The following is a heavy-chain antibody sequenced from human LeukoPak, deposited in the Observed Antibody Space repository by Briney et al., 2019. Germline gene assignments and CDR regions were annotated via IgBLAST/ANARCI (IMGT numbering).Heavy chain of an antibody. V-gene: IGHV3-48*02. J-gene: IGHJ4*02. CDR1: GFTFGSYS. D-gene: IGHD4-17*01. Sequence: GGSLRLSCVASGFTFGSYSMKWVRQAPGKGLEGVSYISSGSSIMYYEDSVKGRFSISIHNAKNSLFLRMDSLRDDDTAVYYCARDGGSHGAYPPRWGQGTVVTVS. CDR3: ARDGGSHGAYPPR. CDR2: ISSGSSIM.